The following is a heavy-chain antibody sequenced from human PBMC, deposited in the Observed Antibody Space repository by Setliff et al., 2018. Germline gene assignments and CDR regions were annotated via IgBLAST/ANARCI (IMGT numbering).Heavy chain of an antibody. CDR2: ISGHNGNT. CDR3: AKEPAVTMTESIRRSYYDYALDV. J-gene: IGHJ6*02. Sequence: RASVKVSCKASGYTFTYYGISWVRQAPGQGLEWMGWISGHNGNTNYAQKFQGRVTLTTDTSTDTAYMELRGLRFDDTAIYYCAKEPAVTMTESIRRSYYDYALDVWGQGTTVTSP. D-gene: IGHD3-22*01. V-gene: IGHV1-18*01. CDR1: GYTFTYYG.